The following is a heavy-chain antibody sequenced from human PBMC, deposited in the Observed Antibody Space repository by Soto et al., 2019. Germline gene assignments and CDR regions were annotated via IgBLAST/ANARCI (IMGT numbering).Heavy chain of an antibody. J-gene: IGHJ6*02. CDR3: ARIASAGRGWDV. Sequence: EVQLVESGGGLVQPGGSLRLSCAASGFTFSSYWMSWVRQAPVKGLEWVGNIKQDGSEKNYVDFVKGRFTISRDNAKNSLNLQMNSLRAEDTAVYYCARIASAGRGWDVWGQGATVGVSS. CDR2: IKQDGSEK. CDR1: GFTFSSYW. D-gene: IGHD6-13*01. V-gene: IGHV3-7*01.